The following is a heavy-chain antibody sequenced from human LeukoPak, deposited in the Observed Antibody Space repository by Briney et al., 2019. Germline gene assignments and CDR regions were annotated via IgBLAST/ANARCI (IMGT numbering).Heavy chain of an antibody. J-gene: IGHJ6*03. CDR3: AKCPAPGAHYYYFYLDV. CDR2: ISGSGSTT. Sequence: GRSLRLSCAASGFTFSTYAMSWVRQAPGKGLQWVSSISGSGSTTYYTDSVKGRFTVSRDNSKNTLYRQMNSLRAEDTAVYYCAKCPAPGAHYYYFYLDVWGKGTTVIVSS. V-gene: IGHV3-23*01. D-gene: IGHD4/OR15-4a*01. CDR1: GFTFSTYA.